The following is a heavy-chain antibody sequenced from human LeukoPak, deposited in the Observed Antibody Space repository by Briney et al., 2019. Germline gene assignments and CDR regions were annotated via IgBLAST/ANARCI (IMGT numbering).Heavy chain of an antibody. D-gene: IGHD6-13*01. V-gene: IGHV3-23*01. CDR1: GFTFSSYS. CDR2: ISGSGGST. J-gene: IGHJ4*02. CDR3: ANSLIAAAGTLNDY. Sequence: GGSLRLSCAASGFTFSSYSMNWVRQAPGKGLEWVSAISGSGGSTYYADSVKGRFTISRDNSKNTLYLQMNSLRAEDTAVYYCANSLIAAAGTLNDYWGQGTLVTVSS.